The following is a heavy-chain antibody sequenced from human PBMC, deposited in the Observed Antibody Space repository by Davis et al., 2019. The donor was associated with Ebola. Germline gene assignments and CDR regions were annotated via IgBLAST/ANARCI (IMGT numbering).Heavy chain of an antibody. D-gene: IGHD3-3*01. CDR2: INPSGGST. CDR3: ARGLTWGTFGVVIDYYGMDV. V-gene: IGHV1-46*01. J-gene: IGHJ6*02. CDR1: GYTFTSYY. Sequence: ASVKVSCKASGYTFTSYYMHWVRQAPGQGLEWMGIINPSGGSTSYAQKFQGRVTITADESTSTAYMELSSLRSEDTAVYYCARGLTWGTFGVVIDYYGMDVWGQGTTVTVSS.